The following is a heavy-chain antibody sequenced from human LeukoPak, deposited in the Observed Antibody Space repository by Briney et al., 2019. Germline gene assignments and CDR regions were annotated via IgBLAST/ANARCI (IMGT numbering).Heavy chain of an antibody. CDR2: IRYDGSNK. D-gene: IGHD2-2*02. Sequence: PGGSLRLSCAASGFTFSSYGMHWVRQAPGKGLEWVAFIRYDGSNKYYADSVKGRFTISRDNSKNTLYLQMNSLRAEDTAVYYCARDHTSNDAFDIWGQGTMVTVSS. CDR3: ARDHTSNDAFDI. V-gene: IGHV3-30*02. CDR1: GFTFSSYG. J-gene: IGHJ3*02.